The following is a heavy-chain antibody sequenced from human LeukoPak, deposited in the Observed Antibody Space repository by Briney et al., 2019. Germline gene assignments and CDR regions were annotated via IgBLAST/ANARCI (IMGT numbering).Heavy chain of an antibody. CDR2: INHSGST. Sequence: PSETLSLTCTVSGGSISSYYWSWTRQPPGKGPEWIGEINHSGSTNYNPSLKSRVTISVDTSKNQFSLKLSSVTAADTAVYYCARLYYYYYMDVWGKGTTVTVSS. V-gene: IGHV4-34*01. CDR1: GGSISSYY. J-gene: IGHJ6*03. CDR3: ARLYYYYYMDV.